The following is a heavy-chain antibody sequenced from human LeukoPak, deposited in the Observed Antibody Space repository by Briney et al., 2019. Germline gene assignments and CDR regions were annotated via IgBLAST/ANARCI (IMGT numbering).Heavy chain of an antibody. D-gene: IGHD6-13*01. J-gene: IGHJ4*02. V-gene: IGHV4-31*03. CDR1: GGSISSGGYY. CDR2: IYYSGST. Sequence: PSETLSLTCTVSGGSISSGGYYWSWIRQHPGRGLEWIGYIYYSGSTYYNPSLKSRVTISVDTSKNQFSLKLSSVTAADTAVYYCARVRAAAALVHFDYWGQGTLVTVSS. CDR3: ARVRAAAALVHFDY.